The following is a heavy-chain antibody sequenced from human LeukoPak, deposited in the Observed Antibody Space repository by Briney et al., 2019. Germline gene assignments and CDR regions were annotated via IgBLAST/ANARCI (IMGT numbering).Heavy chain of an antibody. CDR3: AKDHYYDSSGYGFDY. CDR1: GFTFSSYA. V-gene: IGHV3-23*01. Sequence: GGSLRLSCAASGFTFSSYAMSWVRQAPGKGLEWVSAISGSGGSTYYADSVKGRFTISRDNSKNTLYLQMNSLRPEDTAVYYCAKDHYYDSSGYGFDYWGQGTLVTVSS. D-gene: IGHD3-22*01. CDR2: ISGSGGST. J-gene: IGHJ4*02.